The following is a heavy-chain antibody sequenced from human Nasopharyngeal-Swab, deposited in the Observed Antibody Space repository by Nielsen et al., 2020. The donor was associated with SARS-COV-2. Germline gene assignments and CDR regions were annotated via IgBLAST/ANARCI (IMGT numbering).Heavy chain of an antibody. Sequence: WVGQRPGQGLEWVAVIWYDGSNKYYADSVKGRFTISRDNSKNTLYLQMNGLRAEDTAVYYCARDLATATTTPGMDVWGQGTPVTVSS. CDR3: ARDLATATTTPGMDV. J-gene: IGHJ6*02. D-gene: IGHD4-17*01. V-gene: IGHV3-33*01. CDR2: IWYDGSNK.